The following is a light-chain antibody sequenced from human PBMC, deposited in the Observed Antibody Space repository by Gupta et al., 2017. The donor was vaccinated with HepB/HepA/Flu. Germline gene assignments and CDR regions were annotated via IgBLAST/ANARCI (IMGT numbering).Light chain of an antibody. V-gene: IGLV3-10*01. CDR2: EDS. CDR1: ALPKKY. CDR3: YSTDSSGNLVV. Sequence: SYELTQPPSVSVSPGQTARITCSGDALPKKYAYWYKQKSGQAPVLVIYEDSKRPSGIPERFSGSSSGTMATLTISGAQVEDEADYYCYSTDSSGNLVVFGGGTKLTVL. J-gene: IGLJ2*01.